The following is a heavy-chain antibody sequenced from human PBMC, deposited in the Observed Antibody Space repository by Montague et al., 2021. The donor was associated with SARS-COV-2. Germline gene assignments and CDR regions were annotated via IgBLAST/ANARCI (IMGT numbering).Heavy chain of an antibody. CDR3: ARDTALEGSRTGLDV. V-gene: IGHV3-11*01. CDR1: GFTFSDYY. CDR2: ISSSCSTI. J-gene: IGHJ6*02. Sequence: SLRLSCAASGFTFSDYYMSWIRQAPGKGLEWVSYISSSCSTIYYXXSLKGRFTISRDNAKNSLYLQMNSLRAEDTAVYYCARDTALEGSRTGLDVWGQGTTVTVSS. D-gene: IGHD1-1*01.